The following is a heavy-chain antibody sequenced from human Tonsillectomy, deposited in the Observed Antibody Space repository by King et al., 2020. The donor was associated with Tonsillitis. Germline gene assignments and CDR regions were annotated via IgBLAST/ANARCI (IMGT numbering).Heavy chain of an antibody. V-gene: IGHV3-48*03. Sequence: VQLVESGGGLVQPGGSLRLSCAASGFTFSSYEMNWVRQAPGKGLEWVSYISSSGTTIFYADSVKGRFTISRDNAKNSLYLQMNSLRAEDTAVYYCARGSSWWDYYYMDVWGKGTTVIVSS. CDR2: ISSSGTTI. CDR3: ARGSSWWDYYYMDV. CDR1: GFTFSSYE. D-gene: IGHD6-13*01. J-gene: IGHJ6*03.